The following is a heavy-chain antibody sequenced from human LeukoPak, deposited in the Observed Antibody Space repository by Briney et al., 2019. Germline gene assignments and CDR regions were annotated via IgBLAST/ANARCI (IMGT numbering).Heavy chain of an antibody. D-gene: IGHD3-22*01. J-gene: IGHJ5*02. Sequence: GGSLRLSCAASGFTFSSYAMNWVRQAPGKGLEWVSAISGSGGSTYYADSVKGRFTISRDNSKNTLYLQMNSLRAEDTAVYYCAKDGLSGYRGIRFDPWGQGTLVTVSS. V-gene: IGHV3-23*01. CDR1: GFTFSSYA. CDR3: AKDGLSGYRGIRFDP. CDR2: ISGSGGST.